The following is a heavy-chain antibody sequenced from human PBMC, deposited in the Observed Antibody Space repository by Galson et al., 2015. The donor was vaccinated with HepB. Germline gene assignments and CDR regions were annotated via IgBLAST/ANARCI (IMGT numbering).Heavy chain of an antibody. CDR2: ITWHSGNI. V-gene: IGHV3-9*01. CDR3: VKDYRAYGDQSDY. CDR1: GFTMNDYA. J-gene: IGHJ4*02. D-gene: IGHD4-17*01. Sequence: SLRLSCAASGFTMNDYAMHWVRQAPGKGLEWVSGITWHSGNIGYADSVKGRFTISRDNAKNSLYLQMNSLRADDTALYYCVKDYRAYGDQSDYWGQGTLVTVSS.